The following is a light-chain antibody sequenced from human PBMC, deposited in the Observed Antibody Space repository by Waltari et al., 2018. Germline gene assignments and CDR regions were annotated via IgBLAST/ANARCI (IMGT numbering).Light chain of an antibody. CDR3: ATWDGSLNGPYV. Sequence: VLTQPPSASGTPGQRVTISCSGSSSNIGTTTVTWYHQPPGPAPKLLMYNTNQRPSGVPDRFSGSKSGTSASLAISGLQSEDEADYYCATWDGSLNGPYVFGTGTKVTVL. V-gene: IGLV1-44*01. CDR2: NTN. CDR1: SSNIGTTT. J-gene: IGLJ1*01.